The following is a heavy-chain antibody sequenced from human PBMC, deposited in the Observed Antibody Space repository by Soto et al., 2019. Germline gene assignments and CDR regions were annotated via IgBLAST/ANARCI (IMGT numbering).Heavy chain of an antibody. J-gene: IGHJ3*02. V-gene: IGHV4-31*03. CDR3: ARVLRYFDWLFPERFDAFDI. D-gene: IGHD3-9*01. Sequence: QVQLQESGPGLVKPSQTLSLTCTVSGGSISSGGYYWSWIRQHPGKGLEWIGYIYYSGSTYYNPSLKSRVTISVDTSKNQISLKLSSVTAADTAVYYCARVLRYFDWLFPERFDAFDIWGQGTMVTVSS. CDR2: IYYSGST. CDR1: GGSISSGGYY.